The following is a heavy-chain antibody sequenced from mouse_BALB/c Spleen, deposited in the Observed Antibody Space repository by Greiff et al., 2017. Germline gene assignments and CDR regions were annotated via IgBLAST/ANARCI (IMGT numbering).Heavy chain of an antibody. Sequence: EVQLQQSGAELVKPGASVKLSCTASGFNIKDTYMHWVKQRPEQGLEWIGRIDPANGNTKYDPKFQGKATITADTSSNTAYLPLSSLTSEDTAVDYCARIDGYDVGFAYWGQGTLVTVSA. CDR3: ARIDGYDVGFAY. CDR1: GFNIKDTY. V-gene: IGHV14-3*02. D-gene: IGHD2-2*01. CDR2: IDPANGNT. J-gene: IGHJ3*01.